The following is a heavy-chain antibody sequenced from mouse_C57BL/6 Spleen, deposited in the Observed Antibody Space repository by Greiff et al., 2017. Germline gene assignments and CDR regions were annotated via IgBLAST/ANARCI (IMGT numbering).Heavy chain of an antibody. CDR3: VRTGDSYAMDY. J-gene: IGHJ4*01. CDR2: IRSKSNNYAT. Sequence: EVMLVESGGGLVQPKGSLKLSCAASGFSFNTYAMNWVRQAPGKGLEWVARIRSKSNNYATYYADSVKDRFTISRDDSESMLYLQMNNLKTEDTAMYYCVRTGDSYAMDYWGQGTSVTVSS. CDR1: GFSFNTYA. V-gene: IGHV10-1*01.